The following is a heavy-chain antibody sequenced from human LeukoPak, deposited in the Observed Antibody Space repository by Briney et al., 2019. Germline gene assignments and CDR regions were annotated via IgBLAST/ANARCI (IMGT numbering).Heavy chain of an antibody. CDR2: IYYSGST. D-gene: IGHD2-21*02. V-gene: IGHV4-39*01. J-gene: IGHJ4*02. CDR1: GGSITSSSCY. CDR3: ARHGGSDSAPNDY. Sequence: SETLSLTCTVSGGSITSSSCYWGWIRQPPGKGLEWIGTIYYSGSTYYNPSLRSRVTISADTSKNQFSLKLTSVTAADTAVYYCARHGGSDSAPNDYWGQGTLVTVSS.